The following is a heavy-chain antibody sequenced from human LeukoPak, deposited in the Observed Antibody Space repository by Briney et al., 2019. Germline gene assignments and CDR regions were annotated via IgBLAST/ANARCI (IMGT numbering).Heavy chain of an antibody. D-gene: IGHD4-17*01. Sequence: GESLKISCRFSGFDFTRDWIGWVRLMPGKGLEGMGIIFPDDSDTRYSPSFQGQVTLSADKSISTAYLQWSRLKASDTAIYYCARRDPTTVTAFDYWGQGTLVTVSS. CDR2: IFPDDSDT. V-gene: IGHV5-51*01. J-gene: IGHJ4*02. CDR1: GFDFTRDW. CDR3: ARRDPTTVTAFDY.